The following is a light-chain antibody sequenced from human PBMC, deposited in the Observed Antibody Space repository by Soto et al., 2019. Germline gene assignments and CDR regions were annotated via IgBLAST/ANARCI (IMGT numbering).Light chain of an antibody. Sequence: QLVLTQSSSASASLGSSVKLTCTLSSGHSSYIIAWHQQQPGKAPRYLMNLGGSGSFNKGSGVPDRFSGSSSGADRYLTISNLPFEDEADYYCETWDSNTRVFGGGTKLTVL. V-gene: IGLV4-60*02. CDR1: SGHSSYI. CDR2: LGGSGSF. J-gene: IGLJ3*02. CDR3: ETWDSNTRV.